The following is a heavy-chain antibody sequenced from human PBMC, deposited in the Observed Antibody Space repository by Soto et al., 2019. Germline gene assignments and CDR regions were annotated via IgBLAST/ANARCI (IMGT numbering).Heavy chain of an antibody. J-gene: IGHJ4*02. CDR3: AHRYAIQYYFDY. D-gene: IGHD2-8*01. CDR1: GFSLSTSGVG. V-gene: IGHV2-5*02. Sequence: QITLKESGPTLVKPTQTLTLTCTFSGFSLSTSGVGVGWIRQPPGKALEWLALIYWDDIKRYNPSLKSRLTITKDTSKNPVVLTMTNMDPVDTATYYCAHRYAIQYYFDYWGQGTLVTVSS. CDR2: IYWDDIK.